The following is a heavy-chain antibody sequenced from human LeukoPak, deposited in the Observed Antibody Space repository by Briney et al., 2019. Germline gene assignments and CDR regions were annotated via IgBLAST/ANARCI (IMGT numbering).Heavy chain of an antibody. Sequence: GASVKVSCKASGYTFTSYYMHWVRQAPGQGLEWMGIINPSGGSASYAQKFQGRVTMTRDTFTSTVYMELSSLRSEDTAVYYCARASSVRGGSYHRATSYFDYWGQGTLVTVSS. CDR1: GYTFTSYY. D-gene: IGHD2-15*01. V-gene: IGHV1-46*01. CDR3: ARASSVRGGSYHRATSYFDY. J-gene: IGHJ4*02. CDR2: INPSGGSA.